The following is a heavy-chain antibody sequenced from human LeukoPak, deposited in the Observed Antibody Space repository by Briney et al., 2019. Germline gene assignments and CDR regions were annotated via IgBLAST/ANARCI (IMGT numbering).Heavy chain of an antibody. D-gene: IGHD4-17*01. CDR3: ARDRLTTVTTFHFDY. Sequence: GRSLSLSCAASGFTFSTYAMHWVRQAPGKGLEWVAVIWYDRTNKYYADSVKGRFTISRDNSKNTLYLQMSSLRAEDTAVYYCARDRLTTVTTFHFDYWGQGTLVTVSS. CDR2: IWYDRTNK. V-gene: IGHV3-33*01. CDR1: GFTFSTYA. J-gene: IGHJ4*02.